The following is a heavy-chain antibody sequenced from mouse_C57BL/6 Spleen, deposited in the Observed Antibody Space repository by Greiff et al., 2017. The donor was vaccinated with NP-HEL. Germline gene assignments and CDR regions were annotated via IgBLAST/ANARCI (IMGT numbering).Heavy chain of an antibody. CDR1: GFSLTSYG. V-gene: IGHV2-5*01. D-gene: IGHD2-5*01. CDR2: LWRGGST. CDR3: AEYSNYGYFDY. J-gene: IGHJ2*01. Sequence: VKLVESGPGLVQPSQSLSITCPVSGFSLTSYGVHWVRQSPGKGLEWLGVLWRGGSTDYNAAFMSRLSITKDNSTSQVFFKMNSLQADDTAIYYCAEYSNYGYFDYWGQGTTLTVSS.